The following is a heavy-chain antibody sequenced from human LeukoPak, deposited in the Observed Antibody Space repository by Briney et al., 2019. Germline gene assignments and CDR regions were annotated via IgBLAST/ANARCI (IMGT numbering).Heavy chain of an antibody. D-gene: IGHD5-12*01. CDR2: ISAYNGNT. Sequence: SVKVSCKASXYTFTSYGISWVRQAPGQGLEWMGWISAYNGNTNYAQKFQGRVTITADKSTSTAYMELSSLRSEDTAVYYCAREERWLQPGDYWGQGTLVTVSS. V-gene: IGHV1-18*01. CDR1: XYTFTSYG. J-gene: IGHJ4*02. CDR3: AREERWLQPGDY.